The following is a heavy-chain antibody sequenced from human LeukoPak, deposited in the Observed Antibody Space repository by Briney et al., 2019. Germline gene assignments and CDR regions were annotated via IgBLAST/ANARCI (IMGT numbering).Heavy chain of an antibody. V-gene: IGHV1-18*01. D-gene: IGHD3-22*01. CDR2: ISAYNGNT. CDR3: ALGDSSGYYYFDY. J-gene: IGHJ4*02. CDR1: GYIFTSYG. Sequence: GASAKVSCKASGYIFTSYGISWVRQAPGPGLEWMGWISAYNGNTNYAQKLQGRVTMTTDTSTSTAYMELRSLRSDDTAVYYCALGDSSGYYYFDYWGQGTLVTVSS.